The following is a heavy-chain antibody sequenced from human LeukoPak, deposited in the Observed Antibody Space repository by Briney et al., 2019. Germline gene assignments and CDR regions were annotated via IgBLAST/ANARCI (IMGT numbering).Heavy chain of an antibody. V-gene: IGHV4-34*01. J-gene: IGHJ4*02. CDR1: GGSFSGYY. D-gene: IGHD3-22*01. Sequence: KPSETLSLTCAVYGGSFSGYYWSWIRQPPGKGLEWIGEINHSGSTNYNPSLKSRVTISVDTSKNQFSLKLSSVTAADTAVYYCAGTYYYDSSGYYHRYFDYWGQGTLVTVSS. CDR2: INHSGST. CDR3: AGTYYYDSSGYYHRYFDY.